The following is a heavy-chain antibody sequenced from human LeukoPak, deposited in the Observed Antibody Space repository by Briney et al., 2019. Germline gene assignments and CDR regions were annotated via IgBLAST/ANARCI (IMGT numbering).Heavy chain of an antibody. CDR1: GYTFTSYD. V-gene: IGHV1-46*01. CDR2: INAITGST. Sequence: GASVKVSCKASGYTFTSYDINWVRQAPGQGLEWMGIINAITGSTNYAQQFQGRVAMTRDKSTITVYMELSSLRFEDTAVYYCARADSFPGVGIPVYWGQGTRVTVSS. J-gene: IGHJ4*02. CDR3: ARADSFPGVGIPVY. D-gene: IGHD3-3*01.